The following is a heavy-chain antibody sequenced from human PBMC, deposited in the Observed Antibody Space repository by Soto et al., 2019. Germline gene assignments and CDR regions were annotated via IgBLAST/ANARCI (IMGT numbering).Heavy chain of an antibody. CDR1: GFTFSNYW. Sequence: EVQLVESGGGLVQPGGSQRFSCAASGFTFSNYWMHWVRQAPGKGLVWVSRINGDGSTTNYADSVKGRFTISRDNDKNTLYLQMNSLRAEYTAVYYCARCARSYYYYECWGQGTLVTVSS. D-gene: IGHD1-26*01. V-gene: IGHV3-74*01. J-gene: IGHJ4*02. CDR3: ARCARSYYYYEC. CDR2: INGDGSTT.